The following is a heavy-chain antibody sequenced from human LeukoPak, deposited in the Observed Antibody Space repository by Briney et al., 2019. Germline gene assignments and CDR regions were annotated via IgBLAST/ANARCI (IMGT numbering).Heavy chain of an antibody. CDR2: ISSSSSYI. Sequence: GGSLRLSCAASGFTFSSYSMNWVRQAPGKGLEWVSSISSSSSYIYYADSVKGRFTISRDNSKNTLYLQMNSLRAEDTAVYYCAKQKYQLLWLPDYWGQGTLVTVSS. CDR1: GFTFSSYS. CDR3: AKQKYQLLWLPDY. V-gene: IGHV3-21*04. J-gene: IGHJ4*02. D-gene: IGHD2-2*01.